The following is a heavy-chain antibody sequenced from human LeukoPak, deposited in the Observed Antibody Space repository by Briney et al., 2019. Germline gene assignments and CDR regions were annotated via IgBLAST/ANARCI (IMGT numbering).Heavy chain of an antibody. V-gene: IGHV4-31*03. CDR1: GGSISSGGYY. CDR2: IYYSGST. D-gene: IGHD1-26*01. Sequence: SETLSLTCTVSGGSISSGGYYWSWIRQHPGKGLEWIGYIYYSGSTYYNPSLKSRVSISVDTSKNQFSLKLSSVTAADTAVYYCARTGGSYYSGYYFDFWGQEPWSPSPQ. CDR3: ARTGGSYYSGYYFDF. J-gene: IGHJ4*01.